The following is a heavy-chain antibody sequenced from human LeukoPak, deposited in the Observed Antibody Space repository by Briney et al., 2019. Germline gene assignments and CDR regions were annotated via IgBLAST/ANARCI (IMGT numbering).Heavy chain of an antibody. Sequence: PGGSLRLSCAASGFTVSSNYMSWVRQAPGKGLEWVSVIYSGGSTYYADSVKGRFTISRDNSKNTLYLQMNSLRAEDTAVYYCARDLIRVRGVSDYYYYGMDVWGQGTTVTVSS. J-gene: IGHJ6*02. CDR1: GFTVSSNY. CDR2: IYSGGST. CDR3: ARDLIRVRGVSDYYYYGMDV. D-gene: IGHD3-10*01. V-gene: IGHV3-66*01.